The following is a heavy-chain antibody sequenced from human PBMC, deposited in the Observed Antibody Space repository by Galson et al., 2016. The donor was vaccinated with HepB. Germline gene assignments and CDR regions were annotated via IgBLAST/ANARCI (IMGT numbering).Heavy chain of an antibody. CDR1: GFTFSDYY. J-gene: IGHJ5*02. CDR2: ISSSGSTI. CDR3: AKAAKYCSSSSCRNWFDP. D-gene: IGHD2-2*01. Sequence: SLRLSCAASGFTFSDYYMSWIRQAXXKGLXXVSXISSSGSTIFYADSVKGRFTISRDNAKNSLYLQMYSLGSDDTAVYYCAKAAKYCSSSSCRNWFDPGGQGTLVTVSS. V-gene: IGHV3-11*01.